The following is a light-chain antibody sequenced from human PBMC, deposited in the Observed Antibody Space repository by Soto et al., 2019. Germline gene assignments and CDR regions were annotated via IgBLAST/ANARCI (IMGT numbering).Light chain of an antibody. J-gene: IGKJ2*01. Sequence: DIPMTQSPSSLSASVGDRVTITCRASQSISSYFNWYQQKPGKAAKLLIYAASSLQSGVPSRFSGSGSGTDFTLTISSLQPEDVATYYCQQSYSTPYTFGQGTKLEIK. CDR2: AAS. V-gene: IGKV1-39*01. CDR1: QSISSY. CDR3: QQSYSTPYT.